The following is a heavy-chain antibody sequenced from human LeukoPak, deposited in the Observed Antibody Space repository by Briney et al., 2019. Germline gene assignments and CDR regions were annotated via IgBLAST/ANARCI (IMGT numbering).Heavy chain of an antibody. D-gene: IGHD3-3*01. Sequence: GGSLRLSCLASGFTVGNNHMSWVRQAPGKGLEWVSAISGSGGSTYYADSVKGRFTISRDNSKNTLYLQMNSLRAEDTAVYYCAKDRHVLRFLEWLYYFDYWGQGTLVTVSS. CDR2: ISGSGGST. CDR1: GFTVGNNH. V-gene: IGHV3-23*01. J-gene: IGHJ4*02. CDR3: AKDRHVLRFLEWLYYFDY.